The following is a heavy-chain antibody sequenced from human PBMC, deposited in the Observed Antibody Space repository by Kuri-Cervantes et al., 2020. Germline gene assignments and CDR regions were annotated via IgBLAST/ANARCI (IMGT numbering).Heavy chain of an antibody. CDR1: GYTFTSYG. CDR2: ISAYNGNT. D-gene: IGHD3-3*01. Sequence: ASVKVSCKASGYTFTSYGISWVRQAPGQGLEWMGWISAYNGNTNYAQKLQGRVTMTTDTSTSTAYMELRSLRSDDTAVYYCARDLSGVETYYDFLGYYYGMDVWGQGTMVTVSS. V-gene: IGHV1-18*01. CDR3: ARDLSGVETYYDFLGYYYGMDV. J-gene: IGHJ6*02.